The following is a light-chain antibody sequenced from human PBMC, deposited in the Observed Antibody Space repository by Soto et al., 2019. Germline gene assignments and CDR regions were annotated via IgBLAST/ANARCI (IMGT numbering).Light chain of an antibody. CDR1: SSNIGAGYD. Sequence: QSVLTQPPSVSGAPGQRVTISCTGSSSNIGAGYDVHWYQQLPGTAPKLLIYGDNNRPSGVPVRFSASKPGTSASLAITGLQAEDEADYYCPSYDSSLSAWVFGGGTKVTVL. V-gene: IGLV1-40*01. CDR3: PSYDSSLSAWV. CDR2: GDN. J-gene: IGLJ3*02.